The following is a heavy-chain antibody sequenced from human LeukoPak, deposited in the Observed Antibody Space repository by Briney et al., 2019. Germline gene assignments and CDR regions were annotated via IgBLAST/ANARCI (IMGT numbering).Heavy chain of an antibody. CDR2: ISGSGGST. CDR1: GFTFSSYA. D-gene: IGHD3-3*01. V-gene: IGHV3-23*01. CDR3: AKDSEPTYDFWSGYPTWDY. Sequence: GGSLRLSCAASGFTFSSYAMSWVRQAPGKGLEWVSAISGSGGSTYYADSVKGRFTISRGNSKNTLYLQMNSLRAEDTAVYYCAKDSEPTYDFWSGYPTWDYWGQGTLVTVSS. J-gene: IGHJ4*02.